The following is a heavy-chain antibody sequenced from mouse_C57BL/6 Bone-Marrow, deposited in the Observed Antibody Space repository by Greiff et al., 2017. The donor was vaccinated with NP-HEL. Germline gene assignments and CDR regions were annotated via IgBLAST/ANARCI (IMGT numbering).Heavy chain of an antibody. V-gene: IGHV1-53*01. CDR1: GYTFTSYW. CDR2: INPSNGGT. Sequence: QVQLQQPGTELVKPGASVKLSCKASGYTFTSYWMHWVKQRPGQGLEWIGNINPSNGGTNYNEKFKSKATLTVDKSSSTAYMQLSSLTSEDSAVYYCARWDYDDGYWYFDDWGTGTTVTVSS. J-gene: IGHJ1*03. D-gene: IGHD2-4*01. CDR3: ARWDYDDGYWYFDD.